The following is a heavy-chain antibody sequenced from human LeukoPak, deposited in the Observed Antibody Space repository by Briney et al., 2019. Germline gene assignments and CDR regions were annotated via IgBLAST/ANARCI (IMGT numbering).Heavy chain of an antibody. D-gene: IGHD6-13*01. CDR3: AREHTRAATGTHWFGP. J-gene: IGHJ5*02. V-gene: IGHV3-33*01. CDR1: GFTFSDFG. CDR2: IWYDGSNK. Sequence: GGSLRLSCAASGFTFSDFGMHWVRQAPGKGLEWVAVIWYDGSNKDYTDSVKGRFTISRDNSENTLYLHMNSLRVEDTAVYYCAREHTRAATGTHWFGPWGQGTVVTVSS.